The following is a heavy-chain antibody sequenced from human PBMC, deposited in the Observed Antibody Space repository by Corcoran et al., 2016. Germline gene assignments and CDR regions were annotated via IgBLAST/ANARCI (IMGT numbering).Heavy chain of an antibody. Sequence: EVQLVQSGAEVKKPGESLKISCKGSGYSFTSYWIGWVRQMPGKGLEWIGIIYPGDSDTRYSPSFQGQVTISADKSISPAYLQWSSLKASDTAMYYCARIAPMVTTLPAAFDIWGQGKMVTVSS. CDR3: ARIAPMVTTLPAAFDI. D-gene: IGHD4-17*01. V-gene: IGHV5-51*01. CDR2: IYPGDSDT. J-gene: IGHJ3*02. CDR1: GYSFTSYW.